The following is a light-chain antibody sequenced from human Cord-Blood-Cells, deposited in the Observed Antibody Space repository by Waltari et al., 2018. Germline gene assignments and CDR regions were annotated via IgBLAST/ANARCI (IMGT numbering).Light chain of an antibody. CDR1: SSNNGSNT. CDR3: AAWDDSLNGFYD. Sequence: QSVLTQPPSPSGTPGRRLTISCSVSSSNNGSNTVNWYQQLPGTGPKLLIYSNNQRPSGVPHRCSGSKSGTSASLALSGLQSEDEADYYGAAWDDSLNGFYDFGTGTKVPVL. J-gene: IGLJ1*01. CDR2: SNN. V-gene: IGLV1-44*01.